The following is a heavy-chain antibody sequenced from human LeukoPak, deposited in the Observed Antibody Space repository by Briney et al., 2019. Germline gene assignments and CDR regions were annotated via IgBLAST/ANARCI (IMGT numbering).Heavy chain of an antibody. V-gene: IGHV1-69*05. Sequence: GASVKVSCKASGYTFTSYGISWVRQAPGQGLEWMGGIIPIFGTANYAQKFQGRVTITTDESTSTAYMELSSLRSEDTAVYYCARDRPTNSGYEVDYYYYYMDVWGKGTTVTVSS. J-gene: IGHJ6*03. D-gene: IGHD5-12*01. CDR3: ARDRPTNSGYEVDYYYYYMDV. CDR2: IIPIFGTA. CDR1: GYTFTSYG.